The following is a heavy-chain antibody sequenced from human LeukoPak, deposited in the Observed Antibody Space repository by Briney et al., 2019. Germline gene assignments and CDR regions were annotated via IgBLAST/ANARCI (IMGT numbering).Heavy chain of an antibody. CDR3: ARAVGNSEDFDY. CDR2: IYGDGSTT. J-gene: IGHJ4*02. CDR1: GFTFSSYW. Sequence: GGSLSLFCAASGFTFSSYWIYWVRQAPGEGLVWVSHIYGDGSTTSYADSVKGRFTISRDNAKNTVYLQMNSLRAEDTALYYCARAVGNSEDFDYWAQGTLVTVSS. D-gene: IGHD4-23*01. V-gene: IGHV3-74*01.